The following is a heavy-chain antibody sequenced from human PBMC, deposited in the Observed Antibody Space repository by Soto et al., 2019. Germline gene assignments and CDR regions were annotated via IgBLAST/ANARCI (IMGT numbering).Heavy chain of an antibody. V-gene: IGHV4-39*07. D-gene: IGHD2-2*01. CDR1: GGSISSSSYY. CDR3: ARVPDR. CDR2: IYYRANP. J-gene: IGHJ5*02. Sequence: SETLSLTCTVSGGSISSSSYYWGWIRQPPGKGLEWIAYIYYRANPYYNPSLKSRVTISQDTSKNQFSLKLSSVTAADTAVYYCARVPDRWGQGTLVTVS.